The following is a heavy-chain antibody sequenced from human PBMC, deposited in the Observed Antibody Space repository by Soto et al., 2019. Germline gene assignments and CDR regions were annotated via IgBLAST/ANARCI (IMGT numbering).Heavy chain of an antibody. Sequence: QLQLQESGPGLVKPSETLSLTCTVSGGSISSSSYYWGWIRQPPGKGLEWIGSIYYSGGTYYNPSPKSRVTISLDTSKNQFSLKLSSVTAADTAVYYCARHTPAISISDHWGQGTLGTVSS. CDR2: IYYSGGT. V-gene: IGHV4-39*01. J-gene: IGHJ4*02. D-gene: IGHD2-15*01. CDR1: GGSISSSSYY. CDR3: ARHTPAISISDH.